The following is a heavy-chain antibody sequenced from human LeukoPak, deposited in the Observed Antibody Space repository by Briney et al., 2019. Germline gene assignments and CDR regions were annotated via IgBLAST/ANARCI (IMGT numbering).Heavy chain of an antibody. D-gene: IGHD6-13*01. J-gene: IGHJ4*02. CDR2: INPNSGGT. Sequence: ASVKVSCKASGYSFTGYYLDWVRQAPGQGLEWMGWINPNSGGTNYAQKFQGRVTMTRDTSISTAYMELSRLRSDDTAVYYCARDSVAAAGSWGQGTLVTVSS. CDR3: ARDSVAAAGS. V-gene: IGHV1-2*02. CDR1: GYSFTGYY.